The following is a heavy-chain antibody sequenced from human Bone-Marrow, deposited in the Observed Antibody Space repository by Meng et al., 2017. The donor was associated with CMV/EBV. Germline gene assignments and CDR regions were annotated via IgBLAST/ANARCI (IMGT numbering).Heavy chain of an antibody. V-gene: IGHV5-51*01. J-gene: IGHJ4*02. Sequence: GGSLKISCKGSGYTFTTFWITWVRQMPGKGLEWMGVIHPGDSDTTYSPTFEGQVTFSADKSISTVYLHWNYLKASDTAMYYCSSGAGDYWGQGTLVTVSS. CDR1: GYTFTTFW. CDR3: SSGAGDY. D-gene: IGHD6-13*01. CDR2: IHPGDSDT.